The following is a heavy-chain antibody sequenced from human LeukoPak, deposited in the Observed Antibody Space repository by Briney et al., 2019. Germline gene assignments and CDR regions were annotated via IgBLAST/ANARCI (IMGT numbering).Heavy chain of an antibody. Sequence: DPGGALSLSCAASGFTFSRCWMSWVRDPPGKGLEGVANIKQEGSEKYYVDSVKGRISISRDNATNSLYLQMNSLTAEATDVYYCARDRDDPWHSSSWHYGMDVWGQGTTVTVSS. D-gene: IGHD6-13*01. V-gene: IGHV3-7*01. CDR2: IKQEGSEK. CDR3: ARDRDDPWHSSSWHYGMDV. J-gene: IGHJ6*02. CDR1: GFTFSRCW.